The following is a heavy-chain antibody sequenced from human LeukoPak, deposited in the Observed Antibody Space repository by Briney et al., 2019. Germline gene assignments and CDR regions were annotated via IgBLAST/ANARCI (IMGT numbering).Heavy chain of an antibody. CDR1: GGTFSSYA. D-gene: IGHD3-10*01. V-gene: IGHV1-69*05. CDR3: ARDSITMVRGVTVDAFDI. Sequence: EASVKVSCKASGGTFSSYAISWVRQAPGQGLEWKGGIIPIFGTANYAQKFQGRVTITTDESTSTAYMELSSLRSEDTAVYYCARDSITMVRGVTVDAFDIWGQGTMVTVSS. CDR2: IIPIFGTA. J-gene: IGHJ3*02.